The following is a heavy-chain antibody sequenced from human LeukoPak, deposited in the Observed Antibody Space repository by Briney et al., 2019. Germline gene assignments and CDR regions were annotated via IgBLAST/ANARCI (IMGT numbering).Heavy chain of an antibody. J-gene: IGHJ3*02. CDR2: INPSGGNT. V-gene: IGHV1-46*01. CDR1: GYTFPSYY. CDR3: AADPSYYDSSESEDAFDI. D-gene: IGHD3-22*01. Sequence: ASVKVSCKASGYTFPSYYMHWVRQAPGQGLEWMGVINPSGGNTNSAQKFQGRVTMTRDTSTRTVYMELSSLRSEDTAVYYCAADPSYYDSSESEDAFDIWGQGTMVTVSS.